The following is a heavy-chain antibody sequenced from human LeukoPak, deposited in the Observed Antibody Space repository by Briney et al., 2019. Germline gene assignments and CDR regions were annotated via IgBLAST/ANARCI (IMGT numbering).Heavy chain of an antibody. Sequence: GGSLRLSCAASGFTFDDYGMRWVRQAPGKGLGWVSVINWNGGSTGYADSVKGRFTISRDNAKNYLYLQMNSLRAEDTALYYCARVREYSSSSWVDYYFDYWGQGTLVTVSS. CDR2: INWNGGST. V-gene: IGHV3-20*04. CDR1: GFTFDDYG. J-gene: IGHJ4*02. D-gene: IGHD6-6*01. CDR3: ARVREYSSSSWVDYYFDY.